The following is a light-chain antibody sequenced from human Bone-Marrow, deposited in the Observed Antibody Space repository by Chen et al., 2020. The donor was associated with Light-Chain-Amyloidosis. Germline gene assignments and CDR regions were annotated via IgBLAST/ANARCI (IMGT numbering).Light chain of an antibody. Sequence: EIVLTQSPDILSLSPGEKATFSCRVSRSVSSSLAWYQHKPGQPPRLLIYDSSTRATGISARFSGSGSGTDFTLTISRLEPEDFALYFCQQYGTSPETFGQGTKVEIK. J-gene: IGKJ1*01. V-gene: IGKV3-20*01. CDR2: DSS. CDR1: RSVSSS. CDR3: QQYGTSPET.